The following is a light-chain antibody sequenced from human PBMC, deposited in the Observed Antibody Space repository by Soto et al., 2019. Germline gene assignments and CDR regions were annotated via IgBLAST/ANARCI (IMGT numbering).Light chain of an antibody. CDR1: QRISTS. CDR3: QQLNSYPIT. V-gene: IGKV1-5*01. CDR2: HAS. J-gene: IGKJ5*01. Sequence: DIQMTQSPSTLSASVGDRATFTCRASQRISTSLAWYQQKPGKAPKLLIYHASDLESGLPSRFSGSGSGTEFTLTISSLQPDDFATFSCQQLNSYPITFGQGTRLE.